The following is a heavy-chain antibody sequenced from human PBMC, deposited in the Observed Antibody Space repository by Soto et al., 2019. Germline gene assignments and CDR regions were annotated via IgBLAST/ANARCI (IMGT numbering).Heavy chain of an antibody. J-gene: IGHJ4*02. CDR2: IYYSGST. CDR1: GGSISSSSYY. V-gene: IGHV4-39*01. CDR3: ARRGGGYSYGSFFDY. D-gene: IGHD5-18*01. Sequence: SETLSLTCTVSGGSISSSSYYWGWIRQPPGKGLEWIGSIYYSGSTYYNPSLKSRVTISVDTSKNQFSLKLSSVTAADTAVYYCARRGGGYSYGSFFDYWGQGTLVTVSS.